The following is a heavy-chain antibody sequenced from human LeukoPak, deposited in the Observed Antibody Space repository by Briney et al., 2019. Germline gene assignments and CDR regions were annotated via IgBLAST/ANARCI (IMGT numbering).Heavy chain of an antibody. J-gene: IGHJ4*02. CDR1: GDSISNYY. V-gene: IGHV4-59*08. CDR3: ASGYFVHTFDF. Sequence: SETLSLTCTVSGDSISNYYWCWIRQPPGKGLEWIGYIYYSGSTNYNPSLKTRVTISIDTSKNQFSLKLTSVTAADTAIFYCASGYFVHTFDFWGQGTLGTVSS. D-gene: IGHD2-2*03. CDR2: IYYSGST.